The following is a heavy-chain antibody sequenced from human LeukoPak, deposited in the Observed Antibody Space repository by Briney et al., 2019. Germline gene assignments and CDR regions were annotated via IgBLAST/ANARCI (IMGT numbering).Heavy chain of an antibody. CDR2: ISGSGGST. V-gene: IGHV3-23*01. Sequence: GGSLRLSCAASGFTFSNAWMSWVRQAPGKGLEWVSAISGSGGSTYYADSVKGRFTISRDNSKNTLYLQMNSLRAEDTAVYYCAKHGGITMVRGVYFDYWGQGTLVTVSS. CDR1: GFTFSNAW. CDR3: AKHGGITMVRGVYFDY. J-gene: IGHJ4*02. D-gene: IGHD3-10*01.